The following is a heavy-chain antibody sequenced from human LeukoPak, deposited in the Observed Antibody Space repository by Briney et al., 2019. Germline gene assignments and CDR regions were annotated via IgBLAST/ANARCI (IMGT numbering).Heavy chain of an antibody. Sequence: GGSLRLSCAASGFTFSNYAMNWVRQAPGKGLEWVSVISGSGGSKYYVDSVKGRFTISRDNAKNTLYLQMNSLRAEDTAVYYCARESGIAAALDLWGQGTLVTVSS. J-gene: IGHJ5*02. CDR2: ISGSGGSK. CDR1: GFTFSNYA. V-gene: IGHV3-23*01. D-gene: IGHD6-13*01. CDR3: ARESGIAAALDL.